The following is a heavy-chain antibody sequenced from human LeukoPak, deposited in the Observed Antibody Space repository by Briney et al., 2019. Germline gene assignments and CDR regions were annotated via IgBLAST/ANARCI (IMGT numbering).Heavy chain of an antibody. J-gene: IGHJ6*02. CDR2: VYYSGST. CDR1: GGSVSGYY. Sequence: SETLSLTCGVSGGSVSGYYWGWIRQPPGRGLEWIGYVYYSGSTNYNPSFKSRITISVDTSRNQFSLQLSSVTAADTAVYYCARDWTTGVYYYYYGMDVWGQGTTVTVSS. V-gene: IGHV4-59*02. CDR3: ARDWTTGVYYYYYGMDV. D-gene: IGHD4-11*01.